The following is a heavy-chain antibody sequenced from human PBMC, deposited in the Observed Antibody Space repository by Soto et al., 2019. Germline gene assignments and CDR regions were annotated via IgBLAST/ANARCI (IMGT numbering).Heavy chain of an antibody. Sequence: LVNVAWKTSGGTFSSDAISWVRQAPGQGLEWMGGIIPIFGTANYAQKFQGRVTITADESTSTAYMELSSLRSEDTAVYYCARGRLRKRPNYYSYGMDVWGQGTTVTVSS. CDR2: IIPIFGTA. V-gene: IGHV1-69*13. J-gene: IGHJ6*02. CDR3: ARGRLRKRPNYYSYGMDV. CDR1: GGTFSSDA. D-gene: IGHD4-17*01.